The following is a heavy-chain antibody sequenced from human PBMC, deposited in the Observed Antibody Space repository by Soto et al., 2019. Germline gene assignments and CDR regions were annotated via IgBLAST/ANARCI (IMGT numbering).Heavy chain of an antibody. CDR2: ISGSGGST. CDR3: AKDEYYYDSSGYPPLGY. J-gene: IGHJ4*02. V-gene: IGHV3-23*01. Sequence: PGGSLRLSCAASGFTFSSYAMSWVRQAPGKGLEWVSAISGSGGSTYYADSVKGRFTISRDNSKNTLYLQMSSLRAEDTAVYYCAKDEYYYDSSGYPPLGYWGQGTLVTVSS. CDR1: GFTFSSYA. D-gene: IGHD3-22*01.